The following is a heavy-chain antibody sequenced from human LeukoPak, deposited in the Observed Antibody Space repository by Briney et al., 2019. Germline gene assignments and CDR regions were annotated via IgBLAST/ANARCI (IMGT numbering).Heavy chain of an antibody. D-gene: IGHD6-19*01. CDR1: GGTFSSYA. CDR3: ARDLEGIAVAGPYGMDV. V-gene: IGHV1-69*04. Sequence: GASVKVSCKASGGTFSSYAISWVRQAPGQGLEWMGRIIPILGIANYAQKFQGRVTITADKSTSTAYMELSSLRSEDTAVYYCARDLEGIAVAGPYGMDVWGQGTTVTVSS. J-gene: IGHJ6*02. CDR2: IIPILGIA.